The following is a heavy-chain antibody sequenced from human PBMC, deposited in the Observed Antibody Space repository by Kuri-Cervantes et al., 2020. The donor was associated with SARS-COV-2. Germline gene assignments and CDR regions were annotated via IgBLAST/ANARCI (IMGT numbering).Heavy chain of an antibody. CDR3: AKCGWERSACGYFDY. D-gene: IGHD3-10*01. CDR1: GFAFSDYY. V-gene: IGHV3-11*01. J-gene: IGHJ4*02. Sequence: GESLKISCAASGFAFSDYYMSWIRQAPGKGLEWISYISSSGSTIYYADSVKGRFTISRDNSKNTLYLQMNSLRAEDTAVYYCAKCGWERSACGYFDYWGQGTLVTVSS. CDR2: ISSSGSTI.